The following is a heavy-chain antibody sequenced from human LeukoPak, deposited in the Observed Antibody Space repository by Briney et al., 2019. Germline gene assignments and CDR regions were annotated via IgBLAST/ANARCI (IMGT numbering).Heavy chain of an antibody. Sequence: GESLKISCKGSGYSFTSYWIGWVRQMPGKGLEWMGIIYPGDSDTRYSPSFQGQVTITADKSISTAHLHWSRLKASDTAMYYCARHSITGTTVDYYYYMDVRGKGTTVTVSS. CDR3: ARHSITGTTVDYYYYMDV. J-gene: IGHJ6*03. D-gene: IGHD1-7*01. V-gene: IGHV5-51*01. CDR1: GYSFTSYW. CDR2: IYPGDSDT.